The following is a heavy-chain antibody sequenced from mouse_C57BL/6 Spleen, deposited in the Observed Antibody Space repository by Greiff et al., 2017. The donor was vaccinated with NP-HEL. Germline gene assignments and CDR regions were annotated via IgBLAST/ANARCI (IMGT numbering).Heavy chain of an antibody. CDR1: GYTFTSYW. D-gene: IGHD2-2*01. CDR3: ARNRLRRDYYAMDY. Sequence: QVQLKQPGAELVMPGASVKLSCKASGYTFTSYWMHWVKQRPGQGLEWIGEIDPSDSYTNYNQKFKGKSTLTVDKSSSTAYMQLSSLTSEDSAVYYCARNRLRRDYYAMDYWGQGTSVTVSS. V-gene: IGHV1-69*01. CDR2: IDPSDSYT. J-gene: IGHJ4*01.